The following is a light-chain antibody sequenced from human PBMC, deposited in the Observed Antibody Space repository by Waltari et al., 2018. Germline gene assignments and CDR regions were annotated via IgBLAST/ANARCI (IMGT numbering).Light chain of an antibody. J-gene: IGKJ4*01. CDR1: QSLLQSNGYKY. CDR2: LGS. Sequence: DIVMTQSPLSLPVTPGEPASISCRSSQSLLQSNGYKYLDWYLQKPGQSPQLLIYLGSNRASGVPDRFSGSGSDTDFTLKISRVEAEDVGVYYCMQALETPPTFGGGTKLEI. V-gene: IGKV2-28*01. CDR3: MQALETPPT.